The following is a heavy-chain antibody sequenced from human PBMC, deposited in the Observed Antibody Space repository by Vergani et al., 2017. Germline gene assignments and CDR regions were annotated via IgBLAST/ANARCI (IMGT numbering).Heavy chain of an antibody. D-gene: IGHD4-11*01. V-gene: IGHV4-34*01. CDR3: ARVNTETNGHLYYHYYMDV. Sequence: QVQLQQWGGGLLKPSETLSLTCVVNGGSFTSYHWTWIRQSPGEGLEWVGDIDHTGRPDYNPSLKSRLTMSVSNSRNQFSLTLNSVTATDTAIYFCARVNTETNGHLYYHYYMDVWGQGTAVTVS. CDR1: GGSFTSYH. J-gene: IGHJ6*03. CDR2: IDHTGRP.